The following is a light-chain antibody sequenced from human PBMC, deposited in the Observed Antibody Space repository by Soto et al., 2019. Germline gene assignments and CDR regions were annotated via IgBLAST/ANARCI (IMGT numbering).Light chain of an antibody. CDR3: SSHATGSTLI. CDR1: SSDVGHYNE. V-gene: IGLV2-14*03. Sequence: SVLPQPASVSGSPGQSTTISCNGTSSDVGHYNEVSWYQQRPGRAPKLLIYDVTNQPSGVSNRFSGSKSGNTASLTISGLQAEDEAYYFCSSHATGSTLIFGGGTKVTVL. CDR2: DVT. J-gene: IGLJ2*01.